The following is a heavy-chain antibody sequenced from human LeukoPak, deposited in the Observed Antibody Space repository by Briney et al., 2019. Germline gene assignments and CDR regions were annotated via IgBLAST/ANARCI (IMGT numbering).Heavy chain of an antibody. CDR2: VNPSSGDT. J-gene: IGHJ5*02. CDR3: ARGDYYDTSGYGNYNWFDP. V-gene: IGHV1-2*02. CDR1: GYTFIGFY. D-gene: IGHD3-22*01. Sequence: ASVKVSCKASGYTFIGFYIHWVRQAPGQGLEWMGWVNPSSGDTNYAQQFQGRLTLTRDTSISTAYMQLSRLTSDDTAVYYCARGDYYDTSGYGNYNWFDPWGQGTLVTVSS.